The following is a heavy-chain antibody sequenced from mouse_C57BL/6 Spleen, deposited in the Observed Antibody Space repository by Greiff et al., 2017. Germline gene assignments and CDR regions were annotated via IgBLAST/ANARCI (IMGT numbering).Heavy chain of an antibody. CDR3: ARGTGTGVFDY. J-gene: IGHJ2*01. CDR2: INPSTGGT. Sequence: VQLQQSGPELVKPGASVKISCKASGYSFTGYYMNWVKQSPEKSLEWIGEINPSTGGTTYNQKFKAKATLTVDKSSSTAYMQLKSLTSEDSAVYYCARGTGTGVFDYWGQGTTLTVSS. D-gene: IGHD4-1*01. CDR1: GYSFTGYY. V-gene: IGHV1-42*01.